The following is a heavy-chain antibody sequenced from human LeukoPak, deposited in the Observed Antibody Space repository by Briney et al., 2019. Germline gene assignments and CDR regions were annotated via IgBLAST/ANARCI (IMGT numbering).Heavy chain of an antibody. V-gene: IGHV4-39*01. Sequence: SETLSLTCTVSGGSISSSSYYWGWIRQPPGKGLEWIGSIYHSGSTYYNPSLKSRVTISVDTSKNQFSLKLSSVTAADTAVYYCARNYYTTYFDYWGQGTLVTVSS. CDR2: IYHSGST. D-gene: IGHD1-1*01. J-gene: IGHJ4*02. CDR3: ARNYYTTYFDY. CDR1: GGSISSSSYY.